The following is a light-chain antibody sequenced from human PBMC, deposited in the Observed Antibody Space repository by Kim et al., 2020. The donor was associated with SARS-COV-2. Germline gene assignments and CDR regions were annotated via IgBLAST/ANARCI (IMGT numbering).Light chain of an antibody. CDR2: GAS. V-gene: IGKV3-15*01. CDR3: QQYNNWPIT. CDR1: QSVSGK. J-gene: IGKJ5*01. Sequence: VSPGERATLPCRASQSVSGKLAWYQQKPGQAHRLLIYGASTRATDIPARFSGSGSGTEFTLTISSLQSEDFAVYYCQQYNNWPITFGQGTRLEIK.